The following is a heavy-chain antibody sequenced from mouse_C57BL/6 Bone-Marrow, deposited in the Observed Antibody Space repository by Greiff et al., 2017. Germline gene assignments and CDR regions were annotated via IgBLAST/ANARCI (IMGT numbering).Heavy chain of an antibody. J-gene: IGHJ4*01. Sequence: EVMLVESGGGLVQPGESLKLSCESNEYEFPSHDMSWVRKTPEKRLELVAAINSYGGSTYYPDTMERRFIIARDNTKKTLYLQMSSLRSEDTALYYCARQHPGYDGAMDYWGQGTSVTVSS. CDR1: EYEFPSHD. D-gene: IGHD2-2*01. CDR3: ARQHPGYDGAMDY. V-gene: IGHV5-2*01. CDR2: INSYGGST.